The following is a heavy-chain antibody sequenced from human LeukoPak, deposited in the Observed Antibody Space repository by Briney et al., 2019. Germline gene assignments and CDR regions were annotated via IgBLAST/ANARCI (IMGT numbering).Heavy chain of an antibody. Sequence: GGSLRLSCTASGFTIYSNYISWVRRAPGKGLEWVSIIHNDDRTYYADSVKGRFTISRDNSKNTVYLQMNSLRVGDTAIYYCLQFAYWGQGTLVTVSS. CDR1: GFTIYSNY. V-gene: IGHV3-66*01. CDR2: IHNDDRT. CDR3: LQFAY. D-gene: IGHD3-10*01. J-gene: IGHJ4*02.